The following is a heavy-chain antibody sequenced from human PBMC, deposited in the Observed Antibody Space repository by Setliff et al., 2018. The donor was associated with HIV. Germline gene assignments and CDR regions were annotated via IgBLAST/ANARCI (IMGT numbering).Heavy chain of an antibody. V-gene: IGHV4-61*09. Sequence: SETLSLTCSVSGDSISSNDYRWSWIRQTAGKGLEWIGHIYNTGITKYNPSLKSRVTISLDTSKNQFSLNLTSVTATDTAVYYCATSGYSYAFNWFDPWGQGTLVTVSS. CDR1: GDSISSNDYR. D-gene: IGHD5-18*01. J-gene: IGHJ5*02. CDR2: IYNTGIT. CDR3: ATSGYSYAFNWFDP.